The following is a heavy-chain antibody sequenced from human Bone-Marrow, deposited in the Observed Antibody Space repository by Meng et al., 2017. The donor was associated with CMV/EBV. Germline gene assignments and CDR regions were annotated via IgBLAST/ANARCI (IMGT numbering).Heavy chain of an antibody. J-gene: IGHJ6*01. CDR1: EYTFIDHH. D-gene: IGHD1-14*01. V-gene: IGHV1-46*01. CDR3: AREREEPRTYYYYGMDV. Sequence: ASVKVSCKASEYTFIDHHMHWVRQAPGQGLEWMGIINPSGGSTSYAQKFQGRVTMTRDTSTSTVYMELSSLRSEDTAVYYCAREREEPRTYYYYGMDVWGQGTTVTVSS. CDR2: INPSGGST.